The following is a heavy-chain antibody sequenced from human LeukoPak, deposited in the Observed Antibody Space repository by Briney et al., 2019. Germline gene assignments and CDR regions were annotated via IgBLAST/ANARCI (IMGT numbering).Heavy chain of an antibody. V-gene: IGHV3-7*01. CDR2: IKEDGSEK. Sequence: GGSLRLSCAASGFTFSSYWMTWVRQAPGKGLEWVANIKEDGSEKFYVDSVKGRITISRDNAKNSLYLQMNSLRADDTAVYYCARERFHGSGAPKYDCWGQGTLVTVSS. D-gene: IGHD3-10*01. CDR1: GFTFSSYW. CDR3: ARERFHGSGAPKYDC. J-gene: IGHJ4*02.